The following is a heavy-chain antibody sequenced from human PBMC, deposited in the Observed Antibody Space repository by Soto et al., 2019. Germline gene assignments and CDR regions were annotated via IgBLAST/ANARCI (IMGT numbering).Heavy chain of an antibody. CDR3: ARGGFGRDGYNYLDY. Sequence: SETLSLTCTVSGGSISSYYWSWIRQPPGKGLEWIGYIYYSGSTNYNPSLKSRVTISVDTSKNQFSLKLSSVTAADTAVYYCARGGFGRDGYNYLDYWGQGTLVTVSS. CDR2: IYYSGST. V-gene: IGHV4-59*01. J-gene: IGHJ4*02. CDR1: GGSISSYY. D-gene: IGHD5-12*01.